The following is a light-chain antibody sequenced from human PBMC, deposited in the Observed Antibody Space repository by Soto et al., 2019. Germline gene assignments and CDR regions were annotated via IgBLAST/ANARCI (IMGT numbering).Light chain of an antibody. CDR1: SDYSNYI. Sequence: QPVLTQPPSASASLGASVTLTCTLSSDYSNYIVDWYQQRPGEGPRFVMRVGTGGIVESRGDGIPDRFSVLGSALSPSLTIKNNQVEDDSDCRCGAELGSESNFVYVFGTGTKVTVL. CDR3: GAELGSESNFVYV. V-gene: IGLV9-49*01. J-gene: IGLJ1*01. CDR2: VGTGGIVE.